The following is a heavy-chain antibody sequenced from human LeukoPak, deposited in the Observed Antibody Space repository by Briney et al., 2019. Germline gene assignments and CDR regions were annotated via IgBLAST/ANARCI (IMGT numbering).Heavy chain of an antibody. CDR3: AKGGGAGSYFYYGMDV. D-gene: IGHD1-26*01. CDR1: GFTFSSYA. CDR2: ISGSGGST. J-gene: IGHJ6*02. Sequence: PGGSLRLSCAASGFTFSSYAMSWVRQAPGKGLEWVSSISGSGGSTYYADSVKGRFTISRDTSKNTPSLQMNSLRVQKTAVNPCAKGGGAGSYFYYGMDVWGQGTMVTVSS. V-gene: IGHV3-23*01.